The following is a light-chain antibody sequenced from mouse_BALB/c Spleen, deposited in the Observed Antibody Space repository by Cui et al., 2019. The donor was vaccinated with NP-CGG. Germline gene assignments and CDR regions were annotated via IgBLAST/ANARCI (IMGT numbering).Light chain of an antibody. CDR2: GTN. Sequence: QAVVTQESALTTSPGEPVTLTCRSSTGAVTTNNYANWVQEKPDHLFTGLIGGTNNRAPGVSARFSGSLIGDKAALTITGAQTEDEAIYFCALWYSNHWVFGGGTKLTVL. J-gene: IGLJ1*01. V-gene: IGLV1*01. CDR1: TGAVTTNNY. CDR3: ALWYSNHWV.